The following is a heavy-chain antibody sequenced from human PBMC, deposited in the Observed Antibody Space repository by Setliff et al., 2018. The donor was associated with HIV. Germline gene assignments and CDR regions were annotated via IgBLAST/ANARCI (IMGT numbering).Heavy chain of an antibody. D-gene: IGHD3-22*01. CDR2: ISYDGRNK. Sequence: GGSLRLSRAASGFTFSSYGLHWVRQAPGKGLEWVGVISYDGRNKYYADSVRGRFTISRDNSKNTLYLQMNSLRTEDTAVYYCAREMPMIYWYFDLWGRGTLVTVSS. CDR1: GFTFSSYG. J-gene: IGHJ2*01. CDR3: AREMPMIYWYFDL. V-gene: IGHV3-30*19.